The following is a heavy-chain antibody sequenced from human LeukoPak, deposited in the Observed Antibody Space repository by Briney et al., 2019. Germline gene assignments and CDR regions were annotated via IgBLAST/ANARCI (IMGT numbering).Heavy chain of an antibody. J-gene: IGHJ3*02. Sequence: PGGSLRLSXAASGFTFSSYWMSWVRQAPGKGLEWVANIKQDGSEKYYVDSVKGRFTISRDNAKNSLYLQMNSLRAGDTAVYYCARGGSSSWYFRDAFDIWGQGTMVTVSS. CDR2: IKQDGSEK. D-gene: IGHD6-13*01. CDR3: ARGGSSSWYFRDAFDI. V-gene: IGHV3-7*01. CDR1: GFTFSSYW.